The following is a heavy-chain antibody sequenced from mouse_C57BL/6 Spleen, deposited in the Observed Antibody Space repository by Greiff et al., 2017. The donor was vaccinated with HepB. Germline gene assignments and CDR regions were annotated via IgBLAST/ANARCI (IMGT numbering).Heavy chain of an antibody. CDR3: ARRYYYGSSYEGDYAMDY. Sequence: QVQLQQSGPELVKPGASVKLSCKASGYTFTSYDINWVKQRPGQGLEWIGWIYPRDGSTKYNEKFNGKATLTVDTSSSTAYMELHSLTSEDSAVYFCARRYYYGSSYEGDYAMDYWGQGTSVTVSS. V-gene: IGHV1-85*01. CDR1: GYTFTSYD. J-gene: IGHJ4*01. D-gene: IGHD1-1*01. CDR2: IYPRDGST.